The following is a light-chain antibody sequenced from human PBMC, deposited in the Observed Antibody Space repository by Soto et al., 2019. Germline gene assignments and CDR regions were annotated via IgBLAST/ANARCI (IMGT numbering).Light chain of an antibody. V-gene: IGKV4-1*01. J-gene: IGKJ1*01. Sequence: DIVMTQSPDSLAVSLGERATINCKSSQSLLWSSNSKSYVAWYQQRPGQPPKLLIYWASTRESGVTDRFSGSDSGTDFTLTISSLQAEDVAVYYCQQYYTTPVTFGQGTKVEIK. CDR2: WAS. CDR1: QSLLWSSNSKSY. CDR3: QQYYTTPVT.